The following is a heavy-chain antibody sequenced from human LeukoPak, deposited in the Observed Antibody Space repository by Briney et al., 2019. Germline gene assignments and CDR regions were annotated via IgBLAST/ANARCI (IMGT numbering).Heavy chain of an antibody. Sequence: GGSLRLSCEASGFTFSSSWMNWVRQAPGKGLEWVANIKRDGSVSHYVDSVKGRFTISRDNSKNTLYLQMNSLRAEDTAVYYCAKAPRDPYYYDSSGYFPLYYMDVWGKGTTVTVSS. CDR1: GFTFSSSW. D-gene: IGHD3-22*01. CDR3: AKAPRDPYYYDSSGYFPLYYMDV. J-gene: IGHJ6*03. V-gene: IGHV3-7*03. CDR2: IKRDGSVS.